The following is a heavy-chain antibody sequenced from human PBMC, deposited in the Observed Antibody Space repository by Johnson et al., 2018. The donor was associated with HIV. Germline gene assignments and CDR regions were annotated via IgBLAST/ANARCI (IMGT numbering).Heavy chain of an antibody. CDR2: ISYDGSNK. CDR3: VKCIWGSSLIDAFDI. D-gene: IGHD6-13*01. V-gene: IGHV3-30*04. Sequence: VQLVESGGGVVQPGRSLRLSCAASGFTFSSYAMHWVRQAPGKGLEWVAVISYDGSNKYYADSVKGRFIISRDNSKNTLYLQMNSLRAEDTAVYYCVKCIWGSSLIDAFDIWGQGTMVTVSS. CDR1: GFTFSSYA. J-gene: IGHJ3*02.